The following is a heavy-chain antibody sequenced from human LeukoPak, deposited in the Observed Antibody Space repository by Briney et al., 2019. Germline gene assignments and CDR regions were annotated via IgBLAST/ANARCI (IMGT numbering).Heavy chain of an antibody. Sequence: GGSLRLSCAASGFTFSSYGMHWVRQAPGKGLEWVTFILYDGSNKYYADSVKGRFTISRDNSKNTLYLQIDSLRAEDTAVYYCAKEGYYSSRDYYYYMDVWGKGTTVTISS. V-gene: IGHV3-30*02. CDR3: AKEGYYSSRDYYYYMDV. D-gene: IGHD3-22*01. CDR2: ILYDGSNK. J-gene: IGHJ6*03. CDR1: GFTFSSYG.